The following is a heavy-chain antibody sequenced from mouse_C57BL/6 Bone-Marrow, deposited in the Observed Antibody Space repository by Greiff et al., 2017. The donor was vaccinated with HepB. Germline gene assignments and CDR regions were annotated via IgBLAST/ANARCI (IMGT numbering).Heavy chain of an antibody. Sequence: VKLQQPGAELVMPGASVKLSCKASGYTFTSYWMHWVKQRPGQGLEWIGEIDPSDSYTNYNQKFKGKSTLTVDKSSSTAYMQLSSLTSEDSAVYYCARERTTVVATDYAMDYWGQGTSVTVSS. CDR3: ARERTTVVATDYAMDY. V-gene: IGHV1-69*01. CDR2: IDPSDSYT. J-gene: IGHJ4*01. CDR1: GYTFTSYW. D-gene: IGHD1-1*01.